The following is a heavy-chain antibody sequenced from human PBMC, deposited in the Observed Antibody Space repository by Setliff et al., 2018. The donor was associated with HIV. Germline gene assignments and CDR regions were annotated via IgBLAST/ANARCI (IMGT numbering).Heavy chain of an antibody. CDR1: GFPFTSFS. D-gene: IGHD5-18*01. V-gene: IGHV3-72*01. J-gene: IGHJ6*03. Sequence: GSLRLSCAASGFPFTSFSINWVRQASGKGLEWVGRIRPKRKSSTTEYAASVKGRFTISRDDSKNSLYLQMNSLKTEDTAVYYCTRHVDSGTYIDVWGRGTTVTVSS. CDR2: IRPKRKSSTT. CDR3: TRHVDSGTYIDV.